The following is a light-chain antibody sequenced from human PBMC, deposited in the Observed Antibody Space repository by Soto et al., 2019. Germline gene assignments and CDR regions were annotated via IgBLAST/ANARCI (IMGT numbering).Light chain of an antibody. V-gene: IGLV2-14*01. CDR2: EVN. Sequence: LTQPASVSGSPGQSITISCTGTSSDIGRHNYVSWFQQHPGKVPKLVIFEVNYRPSGVSDRFSGSKSGNTASLTITGLQAEDEADYYCTSCITANTRCVSGSGTKVTVL. CDR3: TSCITANTRCV. CDR1: SSDIGRHNY. J-gene: IGLJ1*01.